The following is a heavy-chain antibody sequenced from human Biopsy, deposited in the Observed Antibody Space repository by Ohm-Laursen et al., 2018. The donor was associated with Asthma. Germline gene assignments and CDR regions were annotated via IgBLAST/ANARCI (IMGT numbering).Heavy chain of an antibody. Sequence: SQTLSLTCAVYGGSFSSNYWSWIRQTPGKGLEWLGDTHQSGYTNYNPSLSSRPTLSVDTSKNQFSLRLTSVTAADTAVYYCARGSSSRLSQWELLVSGGKRAHSYYGMDVWGQGTTVTVSS. D-gene: IGHD1-26*01. J-gene: IGHJ6*02. CDR2: THQSGYT. CDR3: ARGSSSRLSQWELLVSGGKRAHSYYGMDV. CDR1: GGSFSSNY. V-gene: IGHV4-34*01.